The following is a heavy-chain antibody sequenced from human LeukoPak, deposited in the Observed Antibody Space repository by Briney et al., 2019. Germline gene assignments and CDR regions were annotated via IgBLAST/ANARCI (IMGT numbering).Heavy chain of an antibody. V-gene: IGHV3-23*01. CDR3: ARRYCSSTSCPIDY. CDR1: GFTFSNYA. Sequence: LTGGSLRLSCAASGFTFSNYAMSWVRQAPGKGLEWVSSISGSGGSTYYADSVKGRFTISRDNSKNSLYLQMNSLRAEDTAVYYCARRYCSSTSCPIDYWGQGTLVTVSS. D-gene: IGHD2-2*01. CDR2: ISGSGGST. J-gene: IGHJ4*02.